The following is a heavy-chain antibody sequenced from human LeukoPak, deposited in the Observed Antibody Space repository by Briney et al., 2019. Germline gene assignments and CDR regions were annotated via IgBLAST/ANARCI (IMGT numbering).Heavy chain of an antibody. CDR2: ISSSSSYI. V-gene: IGHV3-21*01. CDR1: GFTLSSYS. Sequence: GGSLRLSCAASGFTLSSYSMNWVRQAPGKGLEWVSSISSSSSYIYYADSVKGRFTISRDNAKNSLYLQMNSLRAEDTAVYYCAELGITMIGGVWGKGTTVTISS. D-gene: IGHD3-10*02. J-gene: IGHJ6*04. CDR3: AELGITMIGGV.